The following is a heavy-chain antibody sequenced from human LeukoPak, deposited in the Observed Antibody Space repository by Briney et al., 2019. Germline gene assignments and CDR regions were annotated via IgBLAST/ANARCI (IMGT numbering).Heavy chain of an antibody. CDR1: GFTFSSYS. CDR2: ISSNSGYK. CDR3: ARGLSWTVDY. V-gene: IGHV3-21*01. D-gene: IGHD3/OR15-3a*01. Sequence: GGSLRLSRAASGFTFSSYSMNWVRQTPGKGLEWVSSISSNSGYKYYADSVKGRFTISRDNAKNSLYLQMNILRAEDTAVYYCARGLSWTVDYWGQGTLVTVCS. J-gene: IGHJ4*02.